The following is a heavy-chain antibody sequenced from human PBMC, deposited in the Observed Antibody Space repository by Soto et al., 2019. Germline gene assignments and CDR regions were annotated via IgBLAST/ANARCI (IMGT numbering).Heavy chain of an antibody. CDR1: GFDFSNAW. CDR2: VNSDGSIT. Sequence: GSLRLSCAGSGFDFSNAWMDWVRQVPGKGLVWISHVNSDGSITTYADSVKGRFTISRDNAKNTVDLQMNSLRVEDTAIYYCTRDQAYSSAVWGQRILVTVSS. J-gene: IGHJ4*02. D-gene: IGHD4-4*01. CDR3: TRDQAYSSAV. V-gene: IGHV3-74*01.